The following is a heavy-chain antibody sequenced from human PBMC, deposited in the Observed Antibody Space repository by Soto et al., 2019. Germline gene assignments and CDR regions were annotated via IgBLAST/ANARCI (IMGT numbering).Heavy chain of an antibody. J-gene: IGHJ4*02. CDR2: IYYSGST. Sequence: LSLTCTVSGGSISSYYWSWIRQPPGKGLEWIGYIYYSGSTNYNPSLKSRVTISVDTSKNQFSLKLSSVTAADTAVYYCARAGWLQSRYYFDYWGQGTLVTVSS. V-gene: IGHV4-59*01. CDR3: ARAGWLQSRYYFDY. CDR1: GGSISSYY. D-gene: IGHD5-12*01.